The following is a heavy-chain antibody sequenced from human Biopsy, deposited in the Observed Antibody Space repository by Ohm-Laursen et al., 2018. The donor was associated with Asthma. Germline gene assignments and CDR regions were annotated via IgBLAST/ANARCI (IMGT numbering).Heavy chain of an antibody. V-gene: IGHV4-59*01. CDR3: AGFCSGGNCPDH. J-gene: IGHJ4*02. CDR1: GGSFSSNY. CDR2: IHYSGST. Sequence: SETLSLTCAVYGGSFSSNYWTWIRQPPGKGLEWIGNIHYSGSTYSNPSLKSRVTISVDTSKKQISLRLSSAIAADTAVYYCAGFCSGGNCPDHWGQGTLVTVSS. D-gene: IGHD2-15*01.